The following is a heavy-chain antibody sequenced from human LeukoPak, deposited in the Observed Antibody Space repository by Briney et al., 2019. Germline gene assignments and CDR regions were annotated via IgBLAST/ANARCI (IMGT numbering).Heavy chain of an antibody. V-gene: IGHV4-39*01. Sequence: PSETLSLTCTVSGGSISSYYWGWIRQPPGKGLEWIGSIYYSGNTYHNPSLKSRVTISVDTSKNQFSLKLSSVTAADTAVYYCARQQCSGGSCYSRAIWFDPWGQGTLVTVSS. D-gene: IGHD2-15*01. CDR1: GGSISSYY. CDR3: ARQQCSGGSCYSRAIWFDP. J-gene: IGHJ5*02. CDR2: IYYSGNT.